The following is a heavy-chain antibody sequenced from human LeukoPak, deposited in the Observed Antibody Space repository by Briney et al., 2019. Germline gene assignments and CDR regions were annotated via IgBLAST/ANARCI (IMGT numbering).Heavy chain of an antibody. CDR1: AVSISDYY. J-gene: IGHJ5*02. CDR3: AASWSYQNWFDP. Sequence: SETLSLTCTVSAVSISDYYWSWIRQTPGKGLEWIGYIRNSGNTNYNPSLKSRVTISVDTSKNQFSLQLSSVTAADAAVYYCAASWSYQNWFDPWGQGTLVTVSS. V-gene: IGHV4-59*01. D-gene: IGHD2-15*01. CDR2: IRNSGNT.